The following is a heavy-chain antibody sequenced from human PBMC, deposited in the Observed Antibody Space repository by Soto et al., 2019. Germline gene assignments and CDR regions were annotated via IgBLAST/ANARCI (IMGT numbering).Heavy chain of an antibody. Sequence: PSETLSLTCTVSGGSISSYYWSWIRQPPGKGLEWIGYIYYSGSTNYNPSLKGRVTISVDTSKNQFSLKLSSVTAADTAVYYCARLWFGEPVDYWGQGTLVTAPQ. J-gene: IGHJ4*02. CDR1: GGSISSYY. CDR3: ARLWFGEPVDY. CDR2: IYYSGST. V-gene: IGHV4-59*08. D-gene: IGHD3-10*01.